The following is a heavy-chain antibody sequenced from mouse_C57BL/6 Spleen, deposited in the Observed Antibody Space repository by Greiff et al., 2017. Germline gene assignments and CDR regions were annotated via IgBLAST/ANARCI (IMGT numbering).Heavy chain of an antibody. CDR1: GYTFTSYW. V-gene: IGHV1-64*01. J-gene: IGHJ3*01. Sequence: QVQLQQPGAELVKPGASVKLSCKASGYTFTSYWMHWVKQRPGQGLEWIGMIHPNSGSTNYNEKFKSKATLTVDKSSSTAYMQLSSRTSEESAVYYCARGGYGSSPAWFTYWGQGTLVTVSA. CDR2: IHPNSGST. CDR3: ARGGYGSSPAWFTY. D-gene: IGHD1-1*01.